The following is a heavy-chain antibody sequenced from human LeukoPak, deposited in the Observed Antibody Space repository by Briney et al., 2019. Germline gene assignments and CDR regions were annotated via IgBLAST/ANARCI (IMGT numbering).Heavy chain of an antibody. Sequence: GGSLRLSCAASGFTFSSYSMNWVRQAPGKGLEWVSGISPSGGITYYTDSVKGRFTISRDNSKNTVSLQMNSLRGDDTAVYYCAKDDAWGRYKDWGQGTLVTVSS. J-gene: IGHJ1*01. CDR1: GFTFSSYS. V-gene: IGHV3-23*01. D-gene: IGHD3-16*01. CDR2: ISPSGGIT. CDR3: AKDDAWGRYKD.